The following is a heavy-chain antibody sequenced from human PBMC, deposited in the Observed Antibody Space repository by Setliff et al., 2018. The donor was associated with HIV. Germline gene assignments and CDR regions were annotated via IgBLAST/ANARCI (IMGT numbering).Heavy chain of an antibody. CDR2: IYYSGST. Sequence: SETLSLTCTVSGGSISSHYWSWIRQPPGKGLEWIGSIYYSGSTNYNPSLKSRVTIAVDTSKNQFSLKLSSVTAADTAVYYCARGGTVLPPGAFDIWGQGTMVTVSS. CDR1: GGSISSHY. V-gene: IGHV4-59*11. CDR3: ARGGTVLPPGAFDI. D-gene: IGHD2-15*01. J-gene: IGHJ3*02.